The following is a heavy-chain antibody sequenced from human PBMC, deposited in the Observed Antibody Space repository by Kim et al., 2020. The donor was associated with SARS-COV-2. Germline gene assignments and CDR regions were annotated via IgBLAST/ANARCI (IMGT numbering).Heavy chain of an antibody. V-gene: IGHV4-30-2*05. CDR3: ARVPFSITIFGVVITDAFDI. Sequence: SRVTISVGTSKNQFSLKLSSVTAADTAVYYCARVPFSITIFGVVITDAFDIWGQGTMVTVSS. J-gene: IGHJ3*02. D-gene: IGHD3-3*01.